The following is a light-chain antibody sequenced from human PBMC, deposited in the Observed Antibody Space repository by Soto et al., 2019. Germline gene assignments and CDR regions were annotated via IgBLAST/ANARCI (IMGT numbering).Light chain of an antibody. J-gene: IGKJ2*03. V-gene: IGKV3-20*01. CDR1: QSVSSNY. CDR3: QQYGNSPRYS. Sequence: EIVLTQSPGTLSLSPGERVTLSCRASQSVSSNYLAWYQQKPGQAPRLLIYGASSRATGIPDRFSGSGSGTDFTLTISRLEPEDFAVYYCQQYGNSPRYSFGQGTKPEIK. CDR2: GAS.